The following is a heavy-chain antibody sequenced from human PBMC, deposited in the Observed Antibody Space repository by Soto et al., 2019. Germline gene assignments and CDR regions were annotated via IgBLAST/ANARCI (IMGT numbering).Heavy chain of an antibody. V-gene: IGHV4-39*01. D-gene: IGHD3-10*01. J-gene: IGHJ5*02. Sequence: LSLTCTVSGGSISSSSYYWGWIRQPPGKGLEWIGSIYYSGSTYYNPSLKSRVTISVDTSKNQFSLKLSSVTAADTAVYYCARQGTDAESYTVPYGNWFDPWGQGTLVTVSS. CDR2: IYYSGST. CDR3: ARQGTDAESYTVPYGNWFDP. CDR1: GGSISSSSYY.